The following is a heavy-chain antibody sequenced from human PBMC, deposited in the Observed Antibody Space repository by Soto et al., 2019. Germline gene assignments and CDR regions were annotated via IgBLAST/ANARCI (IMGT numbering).Heavy chain of an antibody. CDR3: ARRPFVLRFLEWLPRTQYYYYYYGMDV. V-gene: IGHV4-4*07. CDR1: GGSISSYY. CDR2: IYTSGST. Sequence: SETLSLTCTVSGGSISSYYWSWIRQPAGKGLEWIGRIYTSGSTNYNPSLKSRVTMSVDTSKNQFSLKLSSVTAADTAVYYCARRPFVLRFLEWLPRTQYYYYYYGMDVWGQGITVTVSS. D-gene: IGHD3-3*01. J-gene: IGHJ6*02.